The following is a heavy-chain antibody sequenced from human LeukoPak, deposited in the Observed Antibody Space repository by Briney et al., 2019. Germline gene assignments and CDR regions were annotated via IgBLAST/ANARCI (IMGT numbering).Heavy chain of an antibody. V-gene: IGHV3-74*03. J-gene: IGHJ3*02. D-gene: IGHD5-24*01. Sequence: GGSLRLSCAASGFTFSTHCMVWVRRAPGEGLLWVSCIDPEGISTTYADSVKGRFTNSRENARSTLYLQMNSLRAEDTAVYYCATIVQGGFEIWGLGTMVTVSS. CDR1: GFTFSTHC. CDR3: ATIVQGGFEI. CDR2: IDPEGIST.